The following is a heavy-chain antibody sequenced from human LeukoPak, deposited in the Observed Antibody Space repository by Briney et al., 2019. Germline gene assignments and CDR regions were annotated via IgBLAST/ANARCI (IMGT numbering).Heavy chain of an antibody. Sequence: GGSLRLSCAASGFAFSSYGMHWVRQAPGKGLEWVAFIRYDGSNKYYADSVKGRFTISRDNSKNTLYLQMNSLRAEDTAVYYCAKVGLSGSRNSWFDPWGQGTLVTVSS. CDR3: AKVGLSGSRNSWFDP. D-gene: IGHD1-26*01. V-gene: IGHV3-30*02. CDR2: IRYDGSNK. J-gene: IGHJ5*02. CDR1: GFAFSSYG.